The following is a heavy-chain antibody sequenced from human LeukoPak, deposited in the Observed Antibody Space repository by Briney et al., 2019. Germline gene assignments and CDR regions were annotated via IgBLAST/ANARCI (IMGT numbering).Heavy chain of an antibody. CDR3: ASLRGRSIAVAGTDY. Sequence: PGGSLRLSCAASGFTFSSYWMSWVRQAPGKGLEWVANIKQDGSEKYYVDSVKGRFTISRDNAKNSLYLQMNSLRAEDTAVYYCASLRGRSIAVAGTDYWGQGTLVTASS. D-gene: IGHD6-19*01. CDR2: IKQDGSEK. CDR1: GFTFSSYW. J-gene: IGHJ4*02. V-gene: IGHV3-7*02.